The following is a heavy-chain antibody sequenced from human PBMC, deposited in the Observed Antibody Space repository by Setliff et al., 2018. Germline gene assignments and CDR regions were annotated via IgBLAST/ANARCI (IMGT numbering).Heavy chain of an antibody. CDR3: ARDRRGYSYGSLGYYYYYMDV. D-gene: IGHD5-18*01. Sequence: LSLTCTVSGGSISSYYWSWIRQPAGKGLEWIGRIYTSGSTNYNPSLKSLVTMSVDTSKNQFSLKLSSVTAADTAVYYCARDRRGYSYGSLGYYYYYMDVWGKGTAGTVS. CDR2: IYTSGST. CDR1: GGSISSYY. J-gene: IGHJ6*03. V-gene: IGHV4-4*07.